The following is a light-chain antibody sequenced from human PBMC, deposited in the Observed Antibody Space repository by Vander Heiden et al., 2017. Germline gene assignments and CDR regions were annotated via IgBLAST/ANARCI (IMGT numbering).Light chain of an antibody. CDR1: KLGNKY. V-gene: IGLV3-1*01. J-gene: IGLJ2*01. CDR3: QAWDSSTGV. Sequence: YDLAHPPSVSVSPGQTASITCSGDKLGNKYACWYQHKPGQSPVLVIYQDNKRPSGIPERFSGSNSGNTATLTISGTQAMDEADYYCQAWDSSTGVFGGGTKLTVL. CDR2: QDN.